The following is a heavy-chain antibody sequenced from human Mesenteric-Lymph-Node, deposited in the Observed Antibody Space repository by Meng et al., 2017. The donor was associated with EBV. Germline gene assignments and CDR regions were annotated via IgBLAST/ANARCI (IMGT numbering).Heavy chain of an antibody. CDR2: INHSGNT. CDR1: RRSFSDYY. Sequence: VQLPQWVAVLLKPAETRSLACSVYRRSFSDYYWSWIRQPPGKGLEWIGEINHSGNTHNNPSLKSRVSMSVDTSKNQFSLKLDSVTAADTAMYYCAGHVGRGGDYWDQGALVTVSS. J-gene: IGHJ4*02. V-gene: IGHV4-34*01. D-gene: IGHD3-10*01. CDR3: AGHVGRGGDY.